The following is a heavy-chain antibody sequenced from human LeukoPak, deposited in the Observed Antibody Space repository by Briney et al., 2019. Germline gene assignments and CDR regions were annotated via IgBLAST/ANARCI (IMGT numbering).Heavy chain of an antibody. CDR2: INPNSGDA. Sequence: ASVKVSCKASGYTFTGYYMHWVRQAPGQGLEWMGWINPNSGDANYAQKFQGRVTMTRDTSISTAYMELSRLRSDDTAVYYCARDGSRGSGSYYKTPYYYYMDVWGKGTTVTISS. J-gene: IGHJ6*03. CDR3: ARDGSRGSGSYYKTPYYYYMDV. CDR1: GYTFTGYY. V-gene: IGHV1-2*02. D-gene: IGHD3-10*01.